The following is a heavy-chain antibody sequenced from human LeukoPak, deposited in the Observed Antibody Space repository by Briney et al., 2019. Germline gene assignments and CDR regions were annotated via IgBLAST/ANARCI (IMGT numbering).Heavy chain of an antibody. D-gene: IGHD6-19*01. Sequence: KPSETLSLTCAVYGGSFSDYYWSLIRQPPGKGLEWIGEINHSGSTNYNPSLKSRVTISVDTSKNQFSLKLSSVTAADTAVYYCARGQRIAVAGTRSYFDLWGRGTLVTVSS. CDR2: INHSGST. CDR1: GGSFSDYY. CDR3: ARGQRIAVAGTRSYFDL. V-gene: IGHV4-34*01. J-gene: IGHJ2*01.